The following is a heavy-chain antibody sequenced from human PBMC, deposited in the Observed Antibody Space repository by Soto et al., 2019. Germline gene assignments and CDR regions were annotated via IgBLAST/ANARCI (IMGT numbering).Heavy chain of an antibody. CDR2: ISAYNGNT. V-gene: IGHV1-18*01. D-gene: IGHD3-22*01. J-gene: IGHJ4*02. CDR1: GYTFTSYG. Sequence: QVQLVQSGAEVKKPGASVKVSCKASGYTFTSYGISWVRQAPVQGLEWMGWISAYNGNTNYAQKLQGRVTMTTDTSTSTAYMELRSLRSDDTAVYYCARDYAPYYYDSSGYYPFDYWGQGTLVTVSS. CDR3: ARDYAPYYYDSSGYYPFDY.